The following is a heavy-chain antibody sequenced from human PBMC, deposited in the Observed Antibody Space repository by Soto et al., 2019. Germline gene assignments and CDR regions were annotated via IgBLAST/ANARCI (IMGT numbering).Heavy chain of an antibody. J-gene: IGHJ3*02. CDR1: GYSFTNDW. CDR2: IYPGDSDT. CDR3: XXXXXXXXXILPRSAGAFDI. Sequence: LKISCKGSGYSFTNDWIAGVRQMPGKGLEWMGIIYPGDSDTRYSPSFQGQVSISADKSISTAYLQWSSLKASDTAMYYCXXXXXXXXXILPRSAGAFDISGXGTVVTVSS. V-gene: IGHV5-51*01. D-gene: IGHD3-9*01.